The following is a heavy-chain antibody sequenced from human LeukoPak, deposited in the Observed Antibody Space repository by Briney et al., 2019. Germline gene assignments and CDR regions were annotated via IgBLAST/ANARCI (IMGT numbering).Heavy chain of an antibody. J-gene: IGHJ4*02. CDR3: ARATGFFDY. CDR1: GGSFSGYF. V-gene: IGHV4-34*09. Sequence: SETLSLTCVVYGGSFSGYFWSWIRQPPGKGLEWIGYIYYSGSTYYNPSLKSRVTISVDTSKNQFSLKLSSVTAADTAVYYCARATGFFDYWGQGTLVTVSS. CDR2: IYYSGST.